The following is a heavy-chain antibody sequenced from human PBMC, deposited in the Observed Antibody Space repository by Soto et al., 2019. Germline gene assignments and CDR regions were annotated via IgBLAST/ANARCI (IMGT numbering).Heavy chain of an antibody. CDR2: IIPIFGTA. J-gene: IGHJ6*02. CDR3: ARESVSSWYSCLYSAICGMDA. CDR1: GGTFSSYA. D-gene: IGHD6-13*01. Sequence: QVQLVQSGAEVKKPGSSVKVSCKASGGTFSSYAISWVRQAPGQGLEWMGGIIPIFGTANYAQKFQGRVTITADESTSTAYMELSSLRSEDTAVYYCARESVSSWYSCLYSAICGMDAWGQGTTVTVSS. V-gene: IGHV1-69*01.